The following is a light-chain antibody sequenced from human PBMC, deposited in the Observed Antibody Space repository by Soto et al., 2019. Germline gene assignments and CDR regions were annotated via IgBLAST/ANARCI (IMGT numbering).Light chain of an antibody. CDR1: HNMERW. CDR3: QQFAISTT. V-gene: IGKV1-5*01. J-gene: IGKJ1*01. CDR2: DAS. Sequence: DSQMTQSPSSLSASVGDRVTITSRASHNMERWMAWYQQKPGKAPSLLIFDASTLHSGVPSRFSGSGSGTDFTLTISSLQPDDFATYYCQQFAISTTFGQGTKVDIK.